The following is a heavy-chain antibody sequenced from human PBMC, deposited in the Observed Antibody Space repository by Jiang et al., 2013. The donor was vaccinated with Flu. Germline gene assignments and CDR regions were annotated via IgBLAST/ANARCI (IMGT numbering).Heavy chain of an antibody. Sequence: VQLLESGGGLVQPGDSLRLSCAASGFTFSDHYMDWVRQAPGKGLEWVGRLKNKVDSYGAEYAASVKGRFTISRDDSKNSLYLQMNSLKTEDTAVYYCARIGYSSGDFDYWGHGNPGHRLL. J-gene: IGHJ4*02. CDR3: ARIGYSSGDFDY. D-gene: IGHD5-18*01. CDR1: GFTFSDHY. V-gene: IGHV3-72*01. CDR2: LKNKVDSYGA.